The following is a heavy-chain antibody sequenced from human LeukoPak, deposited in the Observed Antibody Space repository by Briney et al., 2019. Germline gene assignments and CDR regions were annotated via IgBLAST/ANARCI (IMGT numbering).Heavy chain of an antibody. J-gene: IGHJ5*02. CDR3: ARDRGYCSGGSCYWFDP. D-gene: IGHD2-15*01. V-gene: IGHV1-18*01. CDR2: INAYNGNT. Sequence: ASVKVSCKASGYTFTSYGISWVRQAPGQGLEWMGWINAYNGNTNYAQKLQGRVTMTTDTSTSTAYMELRSLRSDDTAVYYCARDRGYCSGGSCYWFDPWGQGTLVTVSS. CDR1: GYTFTSYG.